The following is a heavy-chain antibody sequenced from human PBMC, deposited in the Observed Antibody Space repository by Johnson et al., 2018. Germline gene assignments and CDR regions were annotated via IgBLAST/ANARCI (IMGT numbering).Heavy chain of an antibody. J-gene: IGHJ3*02. CDR2: INSDGSST. D-gene: IGHD6-19*01. CDR3: ARDGRSSGWHDDAFDI. V-gene: IGHV3-74*01. CDR1: GFTFSSYW. Sequence: VQLVQSGGGLVQPGGSLRLSCAASGFTFSSYWMHWVRQAPGKGLVWVPRINSDGSSTSYADSVKGRFPISRDNATNTLYLQMNSLRAEDTGVYSCARDGRSSGWHDDAFDIWGQGTMVTVSS.